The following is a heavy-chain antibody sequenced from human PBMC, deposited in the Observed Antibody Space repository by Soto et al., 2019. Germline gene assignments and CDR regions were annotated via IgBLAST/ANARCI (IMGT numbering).Heavy chain of an antibody. CDR1: GFSLSTSGVG. J-gene: IGHJ5*02. CDR3: AHSLIGYYYDSSGSNWFDP. D-gene: IGHD3-22*01. CDR2: IYWDDDK. V-gene: IGHV2-5*02. Sequence: QITLKESGPTLVKPTQTLTLTCTFSGFSLSTSGVGVGWIRQPPGKALEWLALIYWDDDKRYSPSLKSRLTINKDTSKNKVVLTMSNMDPVDTTTYYCAHSLIGYYYDSSGSNWFDPWGQGTLVSVSS.